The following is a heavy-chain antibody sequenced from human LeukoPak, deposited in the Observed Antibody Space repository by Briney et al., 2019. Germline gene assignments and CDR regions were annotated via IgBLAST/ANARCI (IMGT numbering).Heavy chain of an antibody. CDR2: ISGSGGST. Sequence: GGSLRLSCAASGFTFSSYAMSWVRQAPGKGLKGVSAISGSGGSTDYEDSVKGRFTISRANSKTTLFLQINRLRAENTAVYYSAKYKSEMETITRAFDFWGQGTMVTVSS. CDR1: GFTFSSYA. D-gene: IGHD5-24*01. V-gene: IGHV3-23*01. J-gene: IGHJ3*01. CDR3: AKYKSEMETITRAFDF.